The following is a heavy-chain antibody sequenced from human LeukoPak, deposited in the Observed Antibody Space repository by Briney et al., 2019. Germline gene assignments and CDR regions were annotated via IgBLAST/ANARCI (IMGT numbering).Heavy chain of an antibody. V-gene: IGHV3-30*18. CDR1: GFTFSSYG. J-gene: IGHJ3*02. CDR2: ISYDGSNK. CDR3: AKDAFDI. Sequence: GSLRLSCAASGFTFSSYGMHWVRQAPGKGLEGVAVISYDGSNKYYADSVKGRFTISRDNSKNTLYLQMNSLRAEDTAVYYCAKDAFDIWGQGTMVTVSS.